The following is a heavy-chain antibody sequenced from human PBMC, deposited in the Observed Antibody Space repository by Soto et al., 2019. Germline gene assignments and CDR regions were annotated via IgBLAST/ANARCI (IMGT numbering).Heavy chain of an antibody. Sequence: QITLKESGPTLVKPTQTLTLTCTFSGFSLSTSGVGVGWIRQPPGKALEWLALIYWDDDKRYSPSLKSRLTIPKDTSKNQVVLTMTNMDPVDTATYYCAHRRYGAAAGIYWGQGTLVTVSS. CDR3: AHRRYGAAAGIY. CDR1: GFSLSTSGVG. V-gene: IGHV2-5*02. D-gene: IGHD6-13*01. J-gene: IGHJ4*02. CDR2: IYWDDDK.